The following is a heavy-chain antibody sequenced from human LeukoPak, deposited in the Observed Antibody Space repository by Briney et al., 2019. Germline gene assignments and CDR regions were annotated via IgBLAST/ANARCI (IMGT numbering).Heavy chain of an antibody. V-gene: IGHV3-48*01. CDR1: GFTFSSYS. D-gene: IGHD3-16*02. CDR3: ARGGHYDSVWGRYRQKDGFDY. J-gene: IGHJ4*02. CDR2: ISSSSSIR. Sequence: GGSLRLSCAASGFTFSSYSMNWVRQAPGKGLEWVLYISSSSSIRYYADSVKGRFTISRDNAKNSLYLQMNSLRVEDTAVYYCARGGHYDSVWGRYRQKDGFDYWGQGTLVTVSS.